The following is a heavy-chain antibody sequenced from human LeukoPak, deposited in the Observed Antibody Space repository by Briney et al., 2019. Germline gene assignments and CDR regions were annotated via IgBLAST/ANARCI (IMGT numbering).Heavy chain of an antibody. Sequence: PSETLSLTCNVSGASIGSFCWSWVRQPAGKGLEWIGRIYTSGDTTYNPSLRSRVTMSVDTSKNQFSLKLSSVTAADTAVYYCARSPLYSSLSTPFDYWGQGTLVTVSS. J-gene: IGHJ4*02. CDR3: ARSPLYSSLSTPFDY. CDR2: IYTSGDT. V-gene: IGHV4-4*07. D-gene: IGHD6-6*01. CDR1: GASIGSFC.